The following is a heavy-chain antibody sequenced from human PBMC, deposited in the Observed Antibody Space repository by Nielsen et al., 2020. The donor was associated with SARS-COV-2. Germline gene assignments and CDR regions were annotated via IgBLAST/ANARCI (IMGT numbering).Heavy chain of an antibody. J-gene: IGHJ5*02. CDR1: GFTFDDYA. D-gene: IGHD3-9*01. CDR3: AKDAYFDWFGWPFDP. V-gene: IGHV3-9*01. Sequence: SLKISCAASGFTFDDYAMHWVRQAPGKGLEWVSGISWNSGSIGYADSVKGRFTISRDNAKNSLYLQMNSLRAEDTALYYCAKDAYFDWFGWPFDPRGQGTLVTVSS. CDR2: ISWNSGSI.